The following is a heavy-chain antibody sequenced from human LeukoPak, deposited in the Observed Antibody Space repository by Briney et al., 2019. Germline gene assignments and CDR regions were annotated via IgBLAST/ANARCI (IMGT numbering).Heavy chain of an antibody. D-gene: IGHD4-17*01. CDR3: VRQAVSGDSGIAY. CDR1: GFTFSDYW. Sequence: GGSLRLSCAASGFTFSDYWMHWARRAPGKGLEWFSRINPDGSSSNYADSVKGRFTMSRDNAKSMVYLQMDGLRAEDTAVFSCVRQAVSGDSGIAYWGRGVLVTVSS. CDR2: INPDGSSS. J-gene: IGHJ4*02. V-gene: IGHV3-74*01.